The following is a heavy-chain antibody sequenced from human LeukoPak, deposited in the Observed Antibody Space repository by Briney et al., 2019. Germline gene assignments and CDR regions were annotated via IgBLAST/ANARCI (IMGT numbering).Heavy chain of an antibody. V-gene: IGHV3-33*06. CDR2: IWYDGSNK. D-gene: IGHD5-18*01. Sequence: GGSLRLSCAASGFTFSNYGMHWVRQAPGKGLEWVAVIWYDGSNKYYVESVKGRFTISRDNSKNTLYLQMNSLRAEDTAMYYCAKDRDTAMEIDYWGQGTLVTVSS. CDR3: AKDRDTAMEIDY. J-gene: IGHJ4*02. CDR1: GFTFSNYG.